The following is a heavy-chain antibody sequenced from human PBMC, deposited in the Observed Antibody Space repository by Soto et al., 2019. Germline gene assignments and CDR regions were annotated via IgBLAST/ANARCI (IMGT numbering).Heavy chain of an antibody. CDR2: IYYSGST. D-gene: IGHD3-3*01. V-gene: IGHV4-39*01. Sequence: SETLSLTCTVSGGSISSSSYYWGWIRQPPGKGLGWIGSIYYSGSTYYNPSLKSRVTISVDTSKNQFSLKLSSVTAADTAVYYCARIFGVVITSYYYYYGMDVWGQGTTVTVSS. CDR3: ARIFGVVITSYYYYYGMDV. J-gene: IGHJ6*02. CDR1: GGSISSSSYY.